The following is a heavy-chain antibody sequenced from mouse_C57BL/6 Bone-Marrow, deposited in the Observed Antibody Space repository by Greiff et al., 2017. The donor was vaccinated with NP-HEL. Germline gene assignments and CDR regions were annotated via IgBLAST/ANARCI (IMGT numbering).Heavy chain of an antibody. CDR3: ARWAYYSNYDYAMDY. D-gene: IGHD2-5*01. V-gene: IGHV1-52*01. Sequence: QVQLKQPGAELVRPGSSVKLSCKASGYTFTSYWMHWVKQRPIQGLEWIGNIDPSDSETHYNQKFKDKATLTVDQSSSTAYMQFSSLTSEDSAVYYCARWAYYSNYDYAMDYWGQGTSVTVSS. CDR1: GYTFTSYW. CDR2: IDPSDSET. J-gene: IGHJ4*01.